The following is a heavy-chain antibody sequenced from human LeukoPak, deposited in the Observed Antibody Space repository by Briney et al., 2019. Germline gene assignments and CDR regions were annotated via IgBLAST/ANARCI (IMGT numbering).Heavy chain of an antibody. CDR1: GYRFTSYW. CDR3: ARHQLLGPCFKGVCSDAFDI. Sequence: GESLRISCKGSGYRFTSYWISWVRQMPGKGLEWMGRIDPSDSYTNYSPSFQGHLTFSADKSISTAYLQWSSLKASDTAMYYCARHQLLGPCFKGVCSDAFDIWGQGTMVTVSS. D-gene: IGHD2-8*01. CDR2: IDPSDSYT. J-gene: IGHJ3*02. V-gene: IGHV5-10-1*01.